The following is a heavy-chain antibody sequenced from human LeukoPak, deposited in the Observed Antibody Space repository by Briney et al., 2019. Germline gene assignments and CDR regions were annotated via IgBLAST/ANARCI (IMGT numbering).Heavy chain of an antibody. CDR3: ARDRSYYSSSSPDFDY. V-gene: IGHV1-18*01. CDR2: ISAYNGNT. D-gene: IGHD6-6*01. Sequence: ASVKVSCKASGYTSTSYGISWVRQAPGQGLEWMGWISAYNGNTNYAQKLQGRVTMTTDTSTSTAYMELRSLRSDDTAVYYCARDRSYYSSSSPDFDYWGQGTLVTVSS. J-gene: IGHJ4*02. CDR1: GYTSTSYG.